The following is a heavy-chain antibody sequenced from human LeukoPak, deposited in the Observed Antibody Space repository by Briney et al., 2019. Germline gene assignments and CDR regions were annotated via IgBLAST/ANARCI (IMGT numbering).Heavy chain of an antibody. CDR2: INPSGGST. V-gene: IGHV1-46*01. D-gene: IGHD5-18*01. CDR1: GYTFTSYY. Sequence: ASVKVSCKASGYTFTSYYMHWVRQAPGQGLEWMGIINPSGGSTSYAQKFQGRVTMTRDTSTSTVYMELSSLRSEDTAVYYCARVLPREDTAMVWGSRPYYYYMDVWGKGTTVTISS. J-gene: IGHJ6*03. CDR3: ARVLPREDTAMVWGSRPYYYYMDV.